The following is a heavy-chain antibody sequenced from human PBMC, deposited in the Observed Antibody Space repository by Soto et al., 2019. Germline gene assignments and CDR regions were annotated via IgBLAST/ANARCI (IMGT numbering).Heavy chain of an antibody. V-gene: IGHV3-66*01. CDR2: IYSGGST. CDR1: GFTVSSNY. J-gene: IGHJ5*02. D-gene: IGHD2-21*02. Sequence: PGGSLRISCAASGFTVSSNYMSWVRQAPGKGLEWVSVIYSGGSTYYADSVKGRFTISRDNSKNTLYLQMNSLRAEDTAVYYCALMVVTAIQSSWFDPWGQGTLVTVSS. CDR3: ALMVVTAIQSSWFDP.